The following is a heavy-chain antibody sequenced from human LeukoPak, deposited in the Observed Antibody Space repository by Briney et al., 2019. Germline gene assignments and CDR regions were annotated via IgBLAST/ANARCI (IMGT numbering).Heavy chain of an antibody. J-gene: IGHJ4*02. CDR3: ARIAGGFGELSGFDY. D-gene: IGHD3-10*01. V-gene: IGHV4-59*01. CDR2: IYYSGST. Sequence: SETLSLTCTVSGGSISSYYWSRIRQPPGKGLEWIGYIYYSGSTNYNPSLKSRVTISVDTSKNQFSLKLSSVTAADTAVYYCARIAGGFGELSGFDYWGQGTLVTVSS. CDR1: GGSISSYY.